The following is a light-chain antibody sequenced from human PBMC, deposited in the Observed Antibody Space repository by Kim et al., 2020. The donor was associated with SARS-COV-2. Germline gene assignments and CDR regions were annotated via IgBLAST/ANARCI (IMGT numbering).Light chain of an antibody. CDR2: AAY. CDR1: QGISTW. J-gene: IGKJ1*01. Sequence: ASVGDRVTITCRASQGISTWLAWYQKKPGKAPERLIYAAYSLQSGVPSRFSGSGSGTDFTLTISSLQPEDFATYYCQQASSVPPTFGQGTKVDIK. CDR3: QQASSVPPT. V-gene: IGKV1-12*01.